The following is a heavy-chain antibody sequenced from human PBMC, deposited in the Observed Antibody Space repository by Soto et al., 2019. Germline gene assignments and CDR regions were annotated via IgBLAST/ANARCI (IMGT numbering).Heavy chain of an antibody. V-gene: IGHV1-3*01. CDR2: INAGNGNT. CDR1: GYTFTGYA. J-gene: IGHJ2*01. D-gene: IGHD1-26*01. Sequence: QVQLEQSGAEVKKPGASVKVSCKASGYTFTGYAMHWVRQAPGQRLEWRGWINAGNGNTKYSQKFQGRVTITRDTSASTAYMELSSLRSEDTAVYYCARGGSLYWYFDLWGRGTLVTVSS. CDR3: ARGGSLYWYFDL.